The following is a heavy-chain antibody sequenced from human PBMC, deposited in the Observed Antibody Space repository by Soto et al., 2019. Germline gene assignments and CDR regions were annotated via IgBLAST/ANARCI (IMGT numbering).Heavy chain of an antibody. CDR3: ARGDYSNYVDAFDI. CDR1: GFTFSSYW. CDR2: INSDGSST. D-gene: IGHD4-4*01. Sequence: GESLKISCAASGFTFSSYWMHWVRQAPGKGLVWVSRINSDGSSTSYADSVKGRFTISRDNAKNTLYLQMNSLRAEDTAVYYCARGDYSNYVDAFDIWGQGTMVTVSS. J-gene: IGHJ3*02. V-gene: IGHV3-74*01.